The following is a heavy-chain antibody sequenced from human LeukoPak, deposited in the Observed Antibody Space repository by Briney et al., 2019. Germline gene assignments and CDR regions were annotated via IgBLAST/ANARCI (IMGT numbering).Heavy chain of an antibody. D-gene: IGHD3-10*01. CDR3: ARDLLWFGEAYFDY. Sequence: SETLSLTCTVPGGSISSYYWSWIRQPAGKGLEWIGRIYTSGSTNYNPSLKSRVTMSVDTSKNQFSLKLSSVTAADTAVYYCARDLLWFGEAYFDYWGQGTLVTVSS. J-gene: IGHJ4*02. CDR2: IYTSGST. CDR1: GGSISSYY. V-gene: IGHV4-4*07.